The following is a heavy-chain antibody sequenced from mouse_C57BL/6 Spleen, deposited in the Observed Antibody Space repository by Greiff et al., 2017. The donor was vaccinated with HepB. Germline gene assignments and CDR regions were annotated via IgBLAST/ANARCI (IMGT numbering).Heavy chain of an antibody. CDR3: AEGTGTRWYFDV. V-gene: IGHV1-64*01. Sequence: QVHVQQPGAELVKPGASVKLSCKASGYTFTSYWMHWVKQRPGQGLEWIGMIHPNSGSTNYNEKFKSKATLTVDKSSSTAYMQLSSLTSEDSAVYYCAEGTGTRWYFDVWGKGTTVTVSS. J-gene: IGHJ1*03. CDR2: IHPNSGST. CDR1: GYTFTSYW. D-gene: IGHD2-14*01.